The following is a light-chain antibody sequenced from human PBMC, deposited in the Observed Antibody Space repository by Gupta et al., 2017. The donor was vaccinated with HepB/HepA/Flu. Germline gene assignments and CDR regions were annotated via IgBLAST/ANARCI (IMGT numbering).Light chain of an antibody. J-gene: IGKJ5*01. Sequence: EIVLTQSPGTLSLSPGERATLSCRASQSVTRRNLAWYQQTPGQAPRLLIYGASTRATGIPDRFSGSGFGKDLTLTISRREPEDFAGYFCQQNQNYPMHTFGQGTQVDIK. CDR2: GAS. V-gene: IGKV3-20*01. CDR1: QSVTRRN. CDR3: QQNQNYPMHT.